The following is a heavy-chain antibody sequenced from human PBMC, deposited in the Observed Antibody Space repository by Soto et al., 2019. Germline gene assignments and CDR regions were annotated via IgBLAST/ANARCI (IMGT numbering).Heavy chain of an antibody. J-gene: IGHJ4*02. CDR2: IYYSGSA. CDR3: ARRPKRGSYSWCFDY. CDR1: GGSITSNAYY. V-gene: IGHV4-39*01. D-gene: IGHD1-26*01. Sequence: QLQLQESGPGLVKPSETLSLTCTVSGGSITSNAYYWGWIRQPPGKGLEWLGDIYYSGSASYNPSLTGRVTMSVDTSKNQFSLKLSSVTAADTAVYYCARRPKRGSYSWCFDYWGQGTLVTVSS.